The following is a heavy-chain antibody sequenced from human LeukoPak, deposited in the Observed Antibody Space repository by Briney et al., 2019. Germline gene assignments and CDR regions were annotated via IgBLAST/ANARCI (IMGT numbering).Heavy chain of an antibody. V-gene: IGHV1-2*02. CDR1: GHTFIGYY. CDR3: ARDSGYYDSSGYYGLDAFDI. CDR2: INPSSGGT. Sequence: ASVKVSCKTSGHTFIGYYIHWVRQAPGQGLEWMGWINPSSGGTIFAQKFQGRVTMTRDTSISTAYMELSRLRSDDTAVYYCARDSGYYDSSGYYGLDAFDIWGQGTMVTVSS. D-gene: IGHD3-22*01. J-gene: IGHJ3*02.